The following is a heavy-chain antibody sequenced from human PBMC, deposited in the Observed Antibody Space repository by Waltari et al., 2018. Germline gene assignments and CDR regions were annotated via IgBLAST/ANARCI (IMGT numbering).Heavy chain of an antibody. Sequence: EVQLVESGGGLVKPGGSLRLSCAASGFTFSNAWMSWVRQAPGKRPEWVADIMKDGGYKVHLESVEGRFTISRDNAKNSLYLQMNSLRAEDTAVYYCATSPPYSSSKGPLNYWGQGTLVTVSS. CDR1: GFTFSNAW. D-gene: IGHD6-6*01. V-gene: IGHV3-7*01. CDR2: IMKDGGYK. J-gene: IGHJ4*02. CDR3: ATSPPYSSSKGPLNY.